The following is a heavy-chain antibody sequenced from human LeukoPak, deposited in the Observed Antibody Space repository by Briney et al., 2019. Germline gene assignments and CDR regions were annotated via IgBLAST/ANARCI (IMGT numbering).Heavy chain of an antibody. CDR1: GASISPYY. D-gene: IGHD3-10*01. CDR2: LYPSGSS. V-gene: IGHV4-4*07. CDR3: ARDLSGSLYFDY. J-gene: IGHJ4*02. Sequence: SETLSLTCSVSGASISPYYWTWIRQPAGKGLEWIGRLYPSGSSDYNPSLKSRVSISVGTSNNQFSLRVTSVTAADTAIYYCARDLSGSLYFDYWGQGILVTVSA.